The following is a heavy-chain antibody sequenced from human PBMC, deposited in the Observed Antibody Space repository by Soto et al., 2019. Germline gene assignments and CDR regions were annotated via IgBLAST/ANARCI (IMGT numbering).Heavy chain of an antibody. J-gene: IGHJ4*02. V-gene: IGHV3-23*01. Sequence: EVRLLESGGGLVQPGGSLRLSCAASGFTFGNYAINWVRQAPGKGLEGVSAISRSGSGIYYADSVAGRFTVSRDNSKNTLFLQMDSLRAEDTAVYYCAREGSTSWLYYFDYWGQGTPVTVSS. D-gene: IGHD6-13*01. CDR3: AREGSTSWLYYFDY. CDR2: ISRSGSGI. CDR1: GFTFGNYA.